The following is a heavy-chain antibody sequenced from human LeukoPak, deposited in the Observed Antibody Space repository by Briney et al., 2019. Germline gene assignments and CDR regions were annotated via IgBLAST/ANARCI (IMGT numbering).Heavy chain of an antibody. V-gene: IGHV3-7*05. Sequence: GGSLRLSCEASGFTFSSYWMTWVRQAPGRGLEWVANIKYDGSEKYYLDSVKGRFTISRDNARNSLYLQMNSLSVEETAVYFCASRTTLLTVTPKPVDYWGQGTLVTVSS. D-gene: IGHD4-23*01. CDR2: IKYDGSEK. CDR1: GFTFSSYW. CDR3: ASRTTLLTVTPKPVDY. J-gene: IGHJ4*02.